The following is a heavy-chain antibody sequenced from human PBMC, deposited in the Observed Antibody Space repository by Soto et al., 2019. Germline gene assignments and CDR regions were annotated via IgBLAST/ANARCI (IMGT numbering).Heavy chain of an antibody. J-gene: IGHJ6*02. CDR2: INPNSGGT. V-gene: IGHV1-2*04. CDR1: GYTFTGYY. Sequence: ASVKVSCKASGYTFTGYYMHWVRQAPGQGLEWMGWINPNSGGTNYAQKFQGWVTMTRDTSISTAYMELSRLRSDDTAVYYCASSTYYYDSSGYYPSYYYYGMDVWGQGTTVTVSS. CDR3: ASSTYYYDSSGYYPSYYYYGMDV. D-gene: IGHD3-22*01.